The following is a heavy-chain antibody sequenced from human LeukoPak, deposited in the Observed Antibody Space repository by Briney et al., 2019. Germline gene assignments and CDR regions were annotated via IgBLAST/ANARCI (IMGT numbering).Heavy chain of an antibody. D-gene: IGHD6-13*01. CDR2: MNPNSGNT. V-gene: IGHV1-8*01. CDR1: GYTFTSYD. J-gene: IGHJ4*02. Sequence: GASVKVSCRASGYTFTSYDINWVRQATGQGLEWMGWMNPNSGNTGYAQKFQGRVTMTRNTSISTDYMELSSLRSEDTAVYYCASAAAAGTIGDYWGQGTLVTVSS. CDR3: ASAAAAGTIGDY.